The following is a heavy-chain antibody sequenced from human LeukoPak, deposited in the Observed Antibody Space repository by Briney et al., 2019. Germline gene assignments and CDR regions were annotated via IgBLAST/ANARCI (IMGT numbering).Heavy chain of an antibody. CDR2: IYTSGST. J-gene: IGHJ4*02. CDR3: ARRADSSGYYFEYYFYY. CDR1: GGSISSYY. Sequence: SETLSLTCTVSGGSISSYYWSWIRQPAGKGLEWIGRIYTSGSTNYNPSLKSRVTMSVDTSKNQFSLKLSSVTAADTAVYYCARRADSSGYYFEYYFYYWGQGTLVTVSS. D-gene: IGHD3-22*01. V-gene: IGHV4-4*07.